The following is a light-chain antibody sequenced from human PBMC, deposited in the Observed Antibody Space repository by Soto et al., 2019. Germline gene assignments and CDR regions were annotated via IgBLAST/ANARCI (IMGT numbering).Light chain of an antibody. CDR1: QSVSSNY. V-gene: IGKV3-20*01. Sequence: EIVLTQSPGTLSLSPGERATLSCRASQSVSSNYLAWYQQKPGQAPRLLIYDASSRATGIPDRFSGSGSETDFTLTISRLEPEDFAVYYCQQYGSSPPFTFGPGTKVDI. J-gene: IGKJ3*01. CDR3: QQYGSSPPFT. CDR2: DAS.